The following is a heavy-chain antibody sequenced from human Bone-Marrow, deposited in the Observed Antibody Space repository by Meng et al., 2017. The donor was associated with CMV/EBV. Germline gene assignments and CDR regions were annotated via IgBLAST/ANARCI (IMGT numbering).Heavy chain of an antibody. CDR3: VPYRTSSYWFGP. CDR2: INSNSGAT. V-gene: IGHV1-2*02. D-gene: IGHD3-16*01. Sequence: ASVKVSCKALGYSFTADFIFWVRQAPGQGLEWMGWINSNSGATNYAQNFQGRVTMTRDTSISPVYMDLNSLTSDDTAIYYCVPYRTSSYWFGPWGQGTPVTVSS. J-gene: IGHJ5*02. CDR1: GYSFTADF.